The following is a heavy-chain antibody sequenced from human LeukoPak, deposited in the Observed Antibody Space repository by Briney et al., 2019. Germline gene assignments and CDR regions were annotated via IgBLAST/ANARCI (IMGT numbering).Heavy chain of an antibody. CDR2: MNPNRGNT. CDR3: ARGSFSSGWRGGDYFDY. J-gene: IGHJ4*02. D-gene: IGHD6-19*01. V-gene: IGHV1-8*01. CDR1: GYTFTSYD. Sequence: VSVKVSYQASGYTFTSYDINWVRQATGQGLEWMGWMNPNRGNTGYAQKFQGRVTMTRNTSISTAYMELSSLRSEDTAVYYCARGSFSSGWRGGDYFDYWGQGALVTVSS.